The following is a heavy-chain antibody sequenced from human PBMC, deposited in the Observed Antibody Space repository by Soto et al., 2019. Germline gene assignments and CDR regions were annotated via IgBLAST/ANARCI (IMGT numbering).Heavy chain of an antibody. Sequence: QVQLVQSGAEVKKPGASVKVSCKASGYTFTSYAMHWVRQAPGQRLEWMGWINAGNGNTKYSQKFQGRVTITRDTSASTAYMELSSLRSEDTAVYYCARDLYPYTAMVSPSCDYWGQGTLVTVSS. V-gene: IGHV1-3*01. J-gene: IGHJ4*02. CDR1: GYTFTSYA. D-gene: IGHD5-18*01. CDR3: ARDLYPYTAMVSPSCDY. CDR2: INAGNGNT.